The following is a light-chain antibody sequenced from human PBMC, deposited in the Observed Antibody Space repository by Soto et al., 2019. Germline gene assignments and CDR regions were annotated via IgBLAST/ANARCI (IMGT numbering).Light chain of an antibody. Sequence: EIVLTQSPATLSVSPGERVTLSCRASQSVDINLAWYQQKPGQAPRLLIYGASTRATDMPGTFSGRGSGTEFTLTISSLRPEDFAVYYCQQYRSWPRTFGQGTKVDSK. V-gene: IGKV3-15*01. CDR1: QSVDIN. CDR2: GAS. CDR3: QQYRSWPRT. J-gene: IGKJ1*01.